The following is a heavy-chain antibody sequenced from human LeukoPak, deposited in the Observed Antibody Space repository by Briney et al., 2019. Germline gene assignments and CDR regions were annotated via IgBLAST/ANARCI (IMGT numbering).Heavy chain of an antibody. Sequence: SETLSLTCTVSGDSISSGDHYWSWIRQPAGKGLEWIGRIYTSGSTKYNPSLKSRVTISVDTSKNQISLRLNSVTAADTAVYYCARAKSAGAAAKTPPFYDHWGQGALVTVSS. D-gene: IGHD2-2*01. CDR2: IYTSGST. CDR1: GDSISSGDHY. J-gene: IGHJ4*02. V-gene: IGHV4-61*02. CDR3: ARAKSAGAAAKTPPFYDH.